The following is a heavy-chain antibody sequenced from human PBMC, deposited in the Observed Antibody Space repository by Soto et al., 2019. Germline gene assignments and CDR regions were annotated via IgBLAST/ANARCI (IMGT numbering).Heavy chain of an antibody. J-gene: IGHJ2*01. CDR1: GGTFSSYA. CDR2: IIPIFGTA. CDR3: ASSPPPTVTMYSRYFDL. Sequence: QVQLVQSGAEVKKPGSSVKVSCKASGGTFSSYAINWVRQAPGQGLEWMGGIIPIFGTANYAQKFQGRVTITEDKRTNTAYMELRSLRSEDTAVYYCASSPPPTVTMYSRYFDLWGRGTLVTVSS. V-gene: IGHV1-69*14. D-gene: IGHD4-17*01.